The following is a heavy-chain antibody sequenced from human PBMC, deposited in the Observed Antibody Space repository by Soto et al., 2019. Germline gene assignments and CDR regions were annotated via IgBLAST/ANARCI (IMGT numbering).Heavy chain of an antibody. D-gene: IGHD1-1*01. CDR3: ARERLGTHYYYYYMDV. CDR1: SGSISSGDYY. J-gene: IGHJ6*03. V-gene: IGHV4-30-4*01. CDR2: IYYSGST. Sequence: SETLSLTCTVSSGSISSGDYYWNWIRQPPGKGLEWIGYIYYSGSTYYNPSLKSRVTISVDTSKNQFSLKLSSVTAADTAVYYCARERLGTHYYYYYMDVWGKGTTVTVSS.